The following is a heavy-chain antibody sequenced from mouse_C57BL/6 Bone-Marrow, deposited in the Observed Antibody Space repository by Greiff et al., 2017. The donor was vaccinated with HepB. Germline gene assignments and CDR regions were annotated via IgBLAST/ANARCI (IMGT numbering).Heavy chain of an antibody. D-gene: IGHD4-1*01. V-gene: IGHV1-47*01. J-gene: IGHJ2*01. CDR2: FHPYNDDT. Sequence: VQLQQSGAELVKPGASVKMSCKASGYTFTTYPIEWMKQNHGKSLEWIGNFHPYNDDTKYNEKFKGKATLTVDKSSSTAYMQLSSLTSEDSAVYYCARWNWEFDYWGQGTTLTVSS. CDR3: ARWNWEFDY. CDR1: GYTFTTYP.